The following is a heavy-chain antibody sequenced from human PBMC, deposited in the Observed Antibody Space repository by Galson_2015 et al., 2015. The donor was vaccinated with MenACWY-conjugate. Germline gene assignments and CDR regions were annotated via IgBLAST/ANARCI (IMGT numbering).Heavy chain of an antibody. CDR1: GYTFTRSA. CDR3: ARDPKATAVRGPTNMDV. CDR2: IYAGNGST. V-gene: IGHV1-3*01. J-gene: IGHJ6*03. D-gene: IGHD6-13*01. Sequence: SVKVSCKASGYTFTRSAMHWVRQAPGQRLEWVGWIYAGNGSTIYSQKMQGRLTITRDISANIVYMELNALRSEDTGIYYCARDPKATAVRGPTNMDVWGKGTPVPVSS.